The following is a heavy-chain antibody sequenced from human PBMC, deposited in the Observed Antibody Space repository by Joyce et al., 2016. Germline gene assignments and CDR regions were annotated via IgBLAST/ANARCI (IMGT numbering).Heavy chain of an antibody. D-gene: IGHD3-16*01. J-gene: IGHJ4*02. Sequence: QVQLQQSGAEVKKPGASVEVSCKVSGSTLSEVSMHWVRQAPGQGLEWMGTSDPEDDDTFYAQKFQDRVTMTEDTSTDTAFMELSSLNAEDTAAYYCTTGTGLGGLQYWGQGTLVTVSS. CDR2: SDPEDDDT. CDR1: GSTLSEVS. V-gene: IGHV1-24*01. CDR3: TTGTGLGGLQY.